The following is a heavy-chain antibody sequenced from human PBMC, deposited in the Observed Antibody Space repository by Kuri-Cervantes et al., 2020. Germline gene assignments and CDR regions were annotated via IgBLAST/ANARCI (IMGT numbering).Heavy chain of an antibody. Sequence: ASVKVSCKASGYIVTPYNVNWVRQSPGQTLEWMGWISAGNGNTQYSQTFQGRVTLTRDTSASTAYMELSSLRSEDTATYYCARDRGRNLMPYWGQGSLVTVSS. D-gene: IGHD2-8*01. CDR2: ISAGNGNT. J-gene: IGHJ4*02. CDR3: ARDRGRNLMPY. CDR1: GYIVTPYN. V-gene: IGHV1-3*01.